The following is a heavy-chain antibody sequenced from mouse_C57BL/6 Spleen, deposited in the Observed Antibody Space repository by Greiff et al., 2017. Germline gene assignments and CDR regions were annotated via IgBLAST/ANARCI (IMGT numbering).Heavy chain of an antibody. V-gene: IGHV2-2*01. CDR2: IWSGGST. CDR1: GFSLTSYG. D-gene: IGHD1-1*01. J-gene: IGHJ4*01. CDR3: ARNRYYGSSYEDAMDY. Sequence: QLQPSGPGPVPPSQSPSITRPVSGFSLTSYGVPLVRQSPGKGLGWLGVIWSGGSTDYNAAFISRLSISKDNSKSQVFFKMNSLQADDTAIYYCARNRYYGSSYEDAMDYWGQGTSVTVSS.